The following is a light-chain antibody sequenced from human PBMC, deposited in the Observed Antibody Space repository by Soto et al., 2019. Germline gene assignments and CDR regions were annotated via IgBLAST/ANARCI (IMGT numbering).Light chain of an antibody. CDR2: AAS. CDR1: QGISSY. V-gene: IGKV1-9*01. CDR3: QQLNSYLLFT. Sequence: DIQLTQSPSFLSASVGDRVTITCRASQGISSYLAWYQQKSGKAPKLLIYAASTLQSGVPSRFSVSGSGTEFTLTISSLQPEDFATYYCQQLNSYLLFTFGPGTKVDIK. J-gene: IGKJ3*01.